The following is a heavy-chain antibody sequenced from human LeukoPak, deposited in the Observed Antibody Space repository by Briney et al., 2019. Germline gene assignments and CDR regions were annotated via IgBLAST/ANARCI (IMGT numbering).Heavy chain of an antibody. CDR2: ISSSSSTI. D-gene: IGHD6-6*01. CDR1: GFTFSSYS. V-gene: IGHV3-48*02. CDR3: ARDTTGYSSSGNDY. J-gene: IGHJ4*02. Sequence: PGGSLRLSCAASGFTFSSYSMNWVRQAPGKGLEWVSYISSSSSTIYYADPVKGRFTISRDNAKNSLYLQMNSLRDEDTAVYYCARDTTGYSSSGNDYWGQGTLVTVSS.